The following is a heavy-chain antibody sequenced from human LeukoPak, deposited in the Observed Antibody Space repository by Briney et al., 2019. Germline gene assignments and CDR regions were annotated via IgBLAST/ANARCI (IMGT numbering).Heavy chain of an antibody. CDR2: IYYSGST. CDR3: ARDFYCSSTSCNYYYMDV. V-gene: IGHV4-59*01. CDR1: GGSISSYY. Sequence: SETLSLTCTVSGGSISSYYWSWIRQPPGKGLEWIGYIYYSGSTNYNPSLKSRVTISVDTSKNQFSLKLSSVTAADTAVYYCARDFYCSSTSCNYYYMDVWGKGTTVTVSS. J-gene: IGHJ6*03. D-gene: IGHD2-2*01.